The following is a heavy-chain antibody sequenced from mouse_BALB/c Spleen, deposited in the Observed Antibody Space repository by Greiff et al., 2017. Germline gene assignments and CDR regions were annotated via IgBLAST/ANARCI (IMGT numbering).Heavy chain of an antibody. D-gene: IGHD2-4*01. CDR1: GFTFSSYA. CDR3: ARVTMITLFAY. CDR2: ISSGGST. V-gene: IGHV5-6-5*01. J-gene: IGHJ3*01. Sequence: DVKLVESGGGLVKPGGSLKLSCAASGFTFSSYAMSWVRQTPEKRLEWVASISSGGSTYYPDSVKGRFTISRDNARNILYLQMSSLRSEDTAMYYCARVTMITLFAYWGQGTLVTVSA.